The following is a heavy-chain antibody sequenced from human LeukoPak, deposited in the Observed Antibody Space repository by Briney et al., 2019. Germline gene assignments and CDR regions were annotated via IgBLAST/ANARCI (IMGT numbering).Heavy chain of an antibody. CDR1: GYTFTSYA. Sequence: GASVKVSCKASGYTFTSYAMNWVRQAPGQGLEWMGWINTNTGNPTYAQGFTGRFVFSLDTSVSTAYLQIGSLKAEDTAVYYCARAQHPRGYSYGYESQYYYYYYMDVWGKGTTVTVSS. J-gene: IGHJ6*03. D-gene: IGHD5-18*01. V-gene: IGHV7-4-1*01. CDR2: INTNTGNP. CDR3: ARAQHPRGYSYGYESQYYYYYYMDV.